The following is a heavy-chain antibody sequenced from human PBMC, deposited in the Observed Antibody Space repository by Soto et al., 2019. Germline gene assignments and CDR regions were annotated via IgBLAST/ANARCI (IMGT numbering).Heavy chain of an antibody. Sequence: ASVKVSCKASGYTFTSYGISWVRQAPGQGLEWMGWISAYNGNTNYAQKLQGRVTMTTDTSTSTAYMELRSLRSDDTAVYYCARDSPRPNYSDSSGYPIGYWGQGALVTVSS. J-gene: IGHJ4*02. CDR1: GYTFTSYG. CDR3: ARDSPRPNYSDSSGYPIGY. V-gene: IGHV1-18*04. D-gene: IGHD3-22*01. CDR2: ISAYNGNT.